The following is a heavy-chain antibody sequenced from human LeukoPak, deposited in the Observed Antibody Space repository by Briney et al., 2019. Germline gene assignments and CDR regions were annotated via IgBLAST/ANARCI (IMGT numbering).Heavy chain of an antibody. CDR3: ASRELFQYYFDY. D-gene: IGHD3-10*01. J-gene: IGHJ4*02. Sequence: SETLSLTCTVSGGSISGSSFYWGWIRQPPGKGLEWIGSISYSGSTYYNPSLKSRVTISIDTSKYQFSLRLISVTAADTAVYYCASRELFQYYFDYWGQGTLVTVSS. V-gene: IGHV4-39*01. CDR2: ISYSGST. CDR1: GGSISGSSFY.